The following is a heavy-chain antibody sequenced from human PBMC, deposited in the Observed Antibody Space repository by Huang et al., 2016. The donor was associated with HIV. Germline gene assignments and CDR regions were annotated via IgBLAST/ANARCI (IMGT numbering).Heavy chain of an antibody. Sequence: QVQLQQWGAELLKPSETLSLTCAVSGGSFSGHYWTLIRQPPGRGLEWIGEISDSGSTTSNPSLKSRVTISGDTSQSQFSLKLNSVTAADTAIYYCARMFKYDSGGYWGNDAFDIWGQGTMVTVSS. CDR3: ARMFKYDSGGYWGNDAFDI. CDR2: ISDSGST. CDR1: GGSFSGHY. J-gene: IGHJ3*02. D-gene: IGHD3-22*01. V-gene: IGHV4-34*02.